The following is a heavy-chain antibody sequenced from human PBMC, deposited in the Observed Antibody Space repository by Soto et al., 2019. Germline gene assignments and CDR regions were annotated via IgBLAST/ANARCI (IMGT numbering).Heavy chain of an antibody. Sequence: SETLSLTCTVSGGSISSYYWSWIRQPPGKGLEWIGYIYYSGSTYYNPSLKSRVTISVDTSKNQFSLKLSSVTAADTAVYYCARQPYDFWSGYPTYFDYWGQGTLVTVSS. CDR1: GGSISSYY. D-gene: IGHD3-3*01. CDR3: ARQPYDFWSGYPTYFDY. CDR2: IYYSGST. J-gene: IGHJ4*02. V-gene: IGHV4-59*04.